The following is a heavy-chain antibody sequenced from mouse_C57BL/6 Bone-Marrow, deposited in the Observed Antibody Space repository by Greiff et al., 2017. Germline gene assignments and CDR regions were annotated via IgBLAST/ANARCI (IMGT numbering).Heavy chain of an antibody. J-gene: IGHJ2*01. Sequence: DVKLVESGGGLVKPGGSLKLSCAASGFTFSDYGMHWVRQAPEKGLEWVAYISSGSSTIYYADTVKGRFTISRDNAKNTLFLQMTSLRSEDTAMYYCATVVADYFDYWGQGTTLTVSS. D-gene: IGHD1-1*01. CDR2: ISSGSSTI. CDR3: ATVVADYFDY. V-gene: IGHV5-17*01. CDR1: GFTFSDYG.